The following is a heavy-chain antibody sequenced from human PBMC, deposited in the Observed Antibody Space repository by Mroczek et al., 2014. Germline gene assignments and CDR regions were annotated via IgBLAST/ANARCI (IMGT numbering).Heavy chain of an antibody. J-gene: IGHJ5*02. CDR2: INHSGST. CDR3: ARGLYCSGGSCYSGSWFDP. V-gene: IGHV4-34*01. Sequence: QVQLQESGAGLLKPSETLSLTCAVYGGSFSGYYWSWIRQPPGKGLEWIGEINHSGSTNYNPSLKSRVTISVDTSKNQFSLKLSSVTAADTAVYYCARGLYCSGGSCYSGSWFDPWGQGTLVTVSS. D-gene: IGHD2-15*01. CDR1: GGSFSGYY.